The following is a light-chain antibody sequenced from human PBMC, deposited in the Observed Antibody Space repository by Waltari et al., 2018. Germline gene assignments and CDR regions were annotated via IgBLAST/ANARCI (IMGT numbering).Light chain of an antibody. Sequence: DIVMTQSPSSVSASLGDRVTISCWARQGLGSFLASYQQKPEQAPRLLIFAASSLHTGVPSRFSATWDGTHFSLTISNIQPEDFATYYCQQADSFPRTFGPGTKVEMK. CDR2: AAS. J-gene: IGKJ3*01. CDR1: QGLGSF. CDR3: QQADSFPRT. V-gene: IGKV1-12*01.